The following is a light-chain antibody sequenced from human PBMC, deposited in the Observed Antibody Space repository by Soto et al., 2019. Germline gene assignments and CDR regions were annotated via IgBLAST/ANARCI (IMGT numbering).Light chain of an antibody. J-gene: IGKJ5*01. CDR1: QSVLSSSDSKNY. CDR2: WAS. V-gene: IGKV4-1*01. Sequence: DIVMTQSPDSLAVSLGERATINCKSSQSVLSSSDSKNYLAWHQQKPGQPPKLLIYWASNRESGVPERFSGSGSGTDFALTISSLQAEDVAVYYWQQYYSNPITFGQGTRLEIK. CDR3: QQYYSNPIT.